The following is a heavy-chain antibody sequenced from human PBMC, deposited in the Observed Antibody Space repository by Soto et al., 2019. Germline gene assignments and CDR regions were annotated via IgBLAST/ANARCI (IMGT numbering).Heavy chain of an antibody. J-gene: IGHJ6*02. V-gene: IGHV4-59*01. Sequence: PSETLSLTCTVSGGSITSSYWSWIRRPPGKGLEWIAYIYDTGISGYTPSTSYNPSLKSRVTMSVDTSKSQFSLKLTSVTAADTAVYYCARGEDAFFYYGLAVWGQVITVTVYS. CDR3: ARGEDAFFYYGLAV. CDR2: IYDTGISGYTPST. CDR1: GGSITSSY.